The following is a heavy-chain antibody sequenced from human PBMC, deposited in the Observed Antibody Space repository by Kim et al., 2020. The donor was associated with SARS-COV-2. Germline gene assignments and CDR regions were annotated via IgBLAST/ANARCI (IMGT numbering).Heavy chain of an antibody. CDR2: IYSGGSST. CDR1: GFTFSSYA. V-gene: IGHV3-23*03. Sequence: GGSLRLSCAASGFTFSSYAMSWVRQAPGKGLEWVSVIYSGGSSTYYADSVKGRFTISRDNSKNTLYLQMNSPRAEDTAVYYCAKQRAVPIFDYWGQGTLV. D-gene: IGHD6-25*01. CDR3: AKQRAVPIFDY. J-gene: IGHJ4*02.